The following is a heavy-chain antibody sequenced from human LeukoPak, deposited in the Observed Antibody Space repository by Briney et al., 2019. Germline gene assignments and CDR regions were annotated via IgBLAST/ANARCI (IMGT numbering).Heavy chain of an antibody. V-gene: IGHV1-69*04. J-gene: IGHJ3*02. CDR2: SIPMFGIA. CDR1: GGTFSSYA. CDR3: AGGIPVAVNTEQALDI. Sequence: SVKVSCKASGGTFSSYAISWVRQAPGQGLEWMGRSIPMFGIANYAQKFQGRVKITADKSTSTAYMELSSLRSEDTAVYYCAGGIPVAVNTEQALDIWGQGTMVTVSS. D-gene: IGHD6-19*01.